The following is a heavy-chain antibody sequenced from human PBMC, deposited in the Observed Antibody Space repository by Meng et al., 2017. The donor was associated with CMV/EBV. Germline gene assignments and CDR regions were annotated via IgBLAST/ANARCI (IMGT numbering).Heavy chain of an antibody. V-gene: IGHV1-46*01. CDR3: ARGEQLAGAFDI. J-gene: IGHJ3*02. Sequence: ASVNVSCKASGYTFTSYYMHWVRQAPGQGLEWMGRINPSGGSTSYAQKFQGRVTMTRDTSTSTVYMELSSLRSEDTAVYYCARGEQLAGAFDIWGQGTMVTVSS. CDR1: GYTFTSYY. CDR2: INPSGGST. D-gene: IGHD6-6*01.